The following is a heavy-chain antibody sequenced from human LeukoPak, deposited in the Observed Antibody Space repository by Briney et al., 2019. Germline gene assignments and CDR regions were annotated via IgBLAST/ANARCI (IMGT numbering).Heavy chain of an antibody. CDR2: ISSSGGTT. Sequence: GGSLRLSCAASGFTFSGYAMSWVRQAPGKGLEWVSAISSSGGTTYYADSVKGRFTISRDNSKNTLYLQMNSLRAEDTAVYYCAKPFHCSGGSCYLYFDYWGQGTLVTVSS. J-gene: IGHJ4*02. CDR1: GFTFSGYA. V-gene: IGHV3-23*01. D-gene: IGHD2-15*01. CDR3: AKPFHCSGGSCYLYFDY.